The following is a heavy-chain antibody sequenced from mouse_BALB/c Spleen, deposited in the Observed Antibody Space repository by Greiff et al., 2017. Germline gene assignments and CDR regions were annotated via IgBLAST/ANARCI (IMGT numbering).Heavy chain of an antibody. V-gene: IGHV5-6-5*01. Sequence: DVMLVESGGGLVKPGGSLKLSCAASGFTFSSYAMSWVRQTPEKRLEWVASISSGGSTYYPDSVKGRFTISRDNARNILYLQMSSLRSEDTAMYYCARGSYYGNYFPFAYWGQGTLVTVSA. CDR2: ISSGGST. CDR3: ARGSYYGNYFPFAY. CDR1: GFTFSSYA. J-gene: IGHJ3*01. D-gene: IGHD2-10*01.